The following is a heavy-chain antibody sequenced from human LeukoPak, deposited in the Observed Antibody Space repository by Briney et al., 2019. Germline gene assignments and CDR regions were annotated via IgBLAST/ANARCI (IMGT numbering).Heavy chain of an antibody. V-gene: IGHV5-51*01. J-gene: IGHJ6*02. Sequence: GESLKISCKGSGYSFTSYWIGWVRQMPGKGVDWRGFTYPADSDTRNSPSFQGQVTISADKSISTAYLQWSSLKASDTAMYYCARQHSSGWKNYYYYYGMDVWGQGTTVTVSS. CDR2: TYPADSDT. CDR1: GYSFTSYW. D-gene: IGHD6-19*01. CDR3: ARQHSSGWKNYYYYYGMDV.